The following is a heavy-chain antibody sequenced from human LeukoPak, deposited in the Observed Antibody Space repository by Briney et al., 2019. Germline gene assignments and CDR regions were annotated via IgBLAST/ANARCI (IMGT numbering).Heavy chain of an antibody. CDR3: ARPSTMGQGSWFDP. Sequence: SETLSLTCNVSGGSISSSGYYWGWIRQPPGKGLEWIGSIYYSGSTYYPSLKSRVTISVDTSKNQFSLELSSVTAADAAVYYCARPSTMGQGSWFDPWGQGTLVTVSS. CDR1: GGSISSSGYY. J-gene: IGHJ5*02. D-gene: IGHD3-10*01. V-gene: IGHV4-39*01. CDR2: IYYSGST.